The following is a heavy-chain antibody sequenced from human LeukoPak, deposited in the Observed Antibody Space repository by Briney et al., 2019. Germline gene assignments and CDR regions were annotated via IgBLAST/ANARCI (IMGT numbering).Heavy chain of an antibody. CDR1: GGTFSSYT. J-gene: IGHJ6*02. CDR3: ARDRYEYSYGSYYYYGMDV. V-gene: IGHV1-69*04. Sequence: SVKVSCKASGGTFSSYTISWVRQAPGQGLEWMGRIIPILGIANYAQKFQGSVTITADKSTSTAYMELSSLRSEDTAVYYCARDRYEYSYGSYYYYGMDVWGQGTTVTVSS. CDR2: IIPILGIA. D-gene: IGHD5-18*01.